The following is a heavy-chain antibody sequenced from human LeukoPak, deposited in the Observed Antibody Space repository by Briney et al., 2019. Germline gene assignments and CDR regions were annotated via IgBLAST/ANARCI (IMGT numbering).Heavy chain of an antibody. D-gene: IGHD6-19*01. CDR3: ARDDIAVAGTDAFDI. CDR2: IYTSGST. J-gene: IGHJ3*02. Sequence: SETLSLTCTVSGGSISSYYWSWIRQPAGKGLEWIGRIYTSGSTNYNPSLKSRVTMSVDTSKNQFSLKLSSVTAADTAAYYCARDDIAVAGTDAFDIWGQGTMVTVSS. V-gene: IGHV4-4*07. CDR1: GGSISSYY.